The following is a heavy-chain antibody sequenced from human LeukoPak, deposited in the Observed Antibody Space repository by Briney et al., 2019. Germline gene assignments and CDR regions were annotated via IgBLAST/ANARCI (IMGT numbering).Heavy chain of an antibody. V-gene: IGHV4-61*01. CDR3: ARADRDTRGYYYYGVDV. CDR1: GGSVSSGSYY. J-gene: IGHJ6*02. CDR2: IYYSGRT. D-gene: IGHD2-2*01. Sequence: TSETLSLTCSVSGGSVSSGSYYRSWIRQPPGKGLEWIAHIYYSGRTNYNPPLMGRVTISGDTSKNQFSLKLTSVTAADTAVYYCARADRDTRGYYYYGVDVWGQGTTVTVSS.